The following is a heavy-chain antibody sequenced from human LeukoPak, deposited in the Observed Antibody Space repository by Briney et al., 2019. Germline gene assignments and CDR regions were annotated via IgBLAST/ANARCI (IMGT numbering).Heavy chain of an antibody. D-gene: IGHD5-18*01. CDR1: GGSISNYY. CDR2: IYYSGST. Sequence: SETMSLTCSFSGGSISNYYWSWVWKPPGNGLEWIWYIYYSGSTDYNPSLQSRVTISIVTAKNHFSLRLSSVTAADTASYYCARGYAYGPNYYFDYWGQGTMVTVSS. V-gene: IGHV4-59*01. CDR3: ARGYAYGPNYYFDY. J-gene: IGHJ4*02.